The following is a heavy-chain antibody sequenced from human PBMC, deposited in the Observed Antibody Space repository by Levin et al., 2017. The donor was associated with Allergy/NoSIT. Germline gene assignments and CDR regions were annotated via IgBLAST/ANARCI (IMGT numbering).Heavy chain of an antibody. V-gene: IGHV3-30-3*01. D-gene: IGHD3-3*01. CDR1: GFTFSSYA. J-gene: IGHJ4*02. CDR2: ISYDGSNK. Sequence: GGSLRLSCAASGFTFSSYAMHWVRQAPGKGLEWVAVISYDGSNKYYADSVKGRFTISRDNSKNTLYLQMNSLRAEDTAVYYCARDVTGYRITIFGVVDYWGQGTLVTVSS. CDR3: ARDVTGYRITIFGVVDY.